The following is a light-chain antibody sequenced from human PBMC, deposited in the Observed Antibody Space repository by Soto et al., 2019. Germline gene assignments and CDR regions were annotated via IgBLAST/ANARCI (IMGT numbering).Light chain of an antibody. J-gene: IGKJ1*01. CDR3: QHYNSYSEA. CDR2: KAS. Sequence: DIQMPQSPSTLTRSAGDRGXPTCQASQTISSWLAWYQQKPGKAPKLLIYKASTLKSGVPSRFSGSGSGTEFTLTISSLQPDDFATYYCQHYNSYSEAFGQGTKVDIK. CDR1: QTISSW. V-gene: IGKV1-5*03.